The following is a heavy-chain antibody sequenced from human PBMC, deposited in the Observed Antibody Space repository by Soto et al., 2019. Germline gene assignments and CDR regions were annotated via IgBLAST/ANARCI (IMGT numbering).Heavy chain of an antibody. D-gene: IGHD5-12*01. CDR1: GNSFTGYY. Sequence: QVQMVQSGAEVKKPGASVKVSCKASGNSFTGYYVHWVREAPGQVLEWMGGINPKSGGTKYAQKFQSRVTMTRDTSINTAYMELSSLRSDDTAVYFCARDGVVPTMDWGQGTLVTVSS. CDR3: ARDGVVPTMD. J-gene: IGHJ4*02. V-gene: IGHV1-2*02. CDR2: INPKSGGT.